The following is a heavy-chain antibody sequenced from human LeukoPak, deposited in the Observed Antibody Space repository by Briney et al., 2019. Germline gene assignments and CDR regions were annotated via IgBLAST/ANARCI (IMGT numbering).Heavy chain of an antibody. Sequence: GGSLRLSCAASGFTFSSYWMHWVRQALGKGLVWVSRINSDGSSTSYADSVKGRFTISRDNAKNTLYLQMNSLRAEDTAVYYCARSNQHDYDAFDIWGQGTMVTVSS. CDR1: GFTFSSYW. D-gene: IGHD4-11*01. V-gene: IGHV3-74*01. CDR2: INSDGSST. CDR3: ARSNQHDYDAFDI. J-gene: IGHJ3*02.